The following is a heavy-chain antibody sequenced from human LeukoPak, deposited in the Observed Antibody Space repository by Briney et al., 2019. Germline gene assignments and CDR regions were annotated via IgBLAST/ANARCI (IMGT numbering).Heavy chain of an antibody. V-gene: IGHV3-21*01. CDR3: ARSGLEWLLSYYYYYMDV. CDR1: GFTFSSYS. D-gene: IGHD3-3*01. Sequence: GGSLRLSCAASGFTFSSYSMNWVRQAPGKGLEWVSSISSSGYIYYADSVKGRFTISRDNAKNSLYLQMNSLRAEDTAVYYCARSGLEWLLSYYYYYMDVWGKGTTVTVSS. J-gene: IGHJ6*03. CDR2: ISSSGYI.